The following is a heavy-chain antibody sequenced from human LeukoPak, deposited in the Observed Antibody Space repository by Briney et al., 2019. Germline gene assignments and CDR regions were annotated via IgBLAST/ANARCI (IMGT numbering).Heavy chain of an antibody. CDR1: GFTFSSYE. J-gene: IGHJ6*04. V-gene: IGHV3-48*03. Sequence: PGGSLRLSCAASGFTFSSYEMNWVRQAPGKGLEWGSYISSSGSTIYYADSVKGRFTISRDNAKNSLYLQMNSLRAEDTAVYYCARASITMVRGEDYGMDVWGKGTTVTVSS. CDR3: ARASITMVRGEDYGMDV. D-gene: IGHD3-10*01. CDR2: ISSSGSTI.